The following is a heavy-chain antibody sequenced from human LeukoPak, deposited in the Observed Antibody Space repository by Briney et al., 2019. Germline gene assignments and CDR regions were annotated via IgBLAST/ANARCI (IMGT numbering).Heavy chain of an antibody. J-gene: IGHJ4*02. V-gene: IGHV3-23*01. Sequence: PGGSLRLSCVTSGFTFSTYAMSWVRQAPGKGLEWVSIISGSGERTYYADSVKGRFTVSRDNSKNTLYLQMKSLRAEDTAVYYCVSQSYSGSDIYYFHYWGQGTLVAVSS. CDR2: ISGSGERT. CDR3: VSQSYSGSDIYYFHY. D-gene: IGHD1-26*01. CDR1: GFTFSTYA.